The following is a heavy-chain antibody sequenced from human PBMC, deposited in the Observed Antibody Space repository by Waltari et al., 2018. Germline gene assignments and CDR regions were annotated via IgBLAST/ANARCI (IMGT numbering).Heavy chain of an antibody. J-gene: IGHJ4*02. D-gene: IGHD3-16*02. V-gene: IGHV3-23*04. Sequence: EVQLVESGGGLVQPGGSLRLSWAASGFSFSNYAMSCVPQAPGKGLEWVSAISGSGGNTYYADSVKGRFTISRDNSKNTVYLQMNSLRAEDTAVYYCAKSDRFGGVVVGFDYWGQGTLVTVSS. CDR3: AKSDRFGGVVVGFDY. CDR2: ISGSGGNT. CDR1: GFSFSNYA.